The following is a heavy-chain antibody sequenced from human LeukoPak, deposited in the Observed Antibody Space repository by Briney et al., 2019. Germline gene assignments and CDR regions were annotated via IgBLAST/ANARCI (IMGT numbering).Heavy chain of an antibody. CDR3: ARIDYSNAFDI. CDR1: RYTFSNFD. D-gene: IGHD4-11*01. CDR2: INPKTVNT. V-gene: IGHV1-8*01. Sequence: GSSVNVSYKPSRYTFSNFDINRVRQAPGQRREGMGGINPKTVNTGSAQKLQGRVTISGDTSIITAYMVLSSLRSEDTAVYYCARIDYSNAFDIWGQGTMVTVSS. J-gene: IGHJ3*02.